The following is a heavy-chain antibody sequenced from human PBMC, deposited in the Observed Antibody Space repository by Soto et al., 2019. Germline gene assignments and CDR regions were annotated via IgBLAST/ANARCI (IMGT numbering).Heavy chain of an antibody. CDR2: IWYDGSGQ. V-gene: IGHV3-33*03. J-gene: IGHJ6*02. D-gene: IGHD4-17*01. Sequence: QVQLVESGGGLVQPGRSLRLSCVVSGFTFSNHGMHWVRQAPGKGLEWVADIWYDGSGQRYAGSVQGGFTISRDNSKNTLYLQINSLRVEDTAVYYCAKDEVSRKYYGHSLDVWGQGTTVTVSS. CDR1: GFTFSNHG. CDR3: AKDEVSRKYYGHSLDV.